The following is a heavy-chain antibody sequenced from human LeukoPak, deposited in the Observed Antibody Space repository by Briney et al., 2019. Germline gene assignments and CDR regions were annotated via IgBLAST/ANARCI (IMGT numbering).Heavy chain of an antibody. CDR2: IYYSGST. CDR3: ARVGGYCSSTSREPFHY. V-gene: IGHV4-61*03. D-gene: IGHD2-2*01. CDR1: GVSVSSGSYY. J-gene: IGHJ4*01. Sequence: SETLSLTCTVSGVSVSSGSYYWSWIRQPPGKGLEWIGYIYYSGSTNYNPSLKSRITTSVDTSKNHFSLTLSPVTAADTAVYYCARVGGYCSSTSREPFHYWGHGTLVPVSS.